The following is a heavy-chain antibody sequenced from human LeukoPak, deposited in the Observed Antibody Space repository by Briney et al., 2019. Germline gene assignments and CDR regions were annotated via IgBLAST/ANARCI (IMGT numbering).Heavy chain of an antibody. CDR2: IYYSGST. Sequence: SETLSLTCTVSGGSISSYYWSWIRQPPGKGLEWIGYIYYSGSTNYNPSLKSRVTISVDTSKNQFSLKLSSVTAADTAVYYCATVADAGYSSSWGAFDIWGQGTMVTVSS. V-gene: IGHV4-59*01. CDR3: ATVADAGYSSSWGAFDI. D-gene: IGHD6-13*01. CDR1: GGSISSYY. J-gene: IGHJ3*02.